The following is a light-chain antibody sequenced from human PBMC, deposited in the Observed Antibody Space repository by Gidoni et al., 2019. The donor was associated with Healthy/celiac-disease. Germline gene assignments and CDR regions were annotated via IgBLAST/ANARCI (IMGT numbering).Light chain of an antibody. V-gene: IGKV1-39*01. CDR1: QCISSY. Sequence: DIQMTQSPSSLSASVGDRVTIPCRASQCISSYLNWYEQKPGKASKLLIYAASSLQSGVPSRFSGSGSGTDFTLTISSLQPEDFATYYCQQSYSTQFTFGPXTKVDIK. CDR3: QQSYSTQFT. CDR2: AAS. J-gene: IGKJ3*01.